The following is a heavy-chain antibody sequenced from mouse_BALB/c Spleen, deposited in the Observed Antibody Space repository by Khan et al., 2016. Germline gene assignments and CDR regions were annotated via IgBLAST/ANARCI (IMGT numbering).Heavy chain of an antibody. Sequence: QVQLQQSGAELMKPGASVKISCKATGYTFSTYWIEWVKQRPGHGLEWIGEILPGSGRINYNEKFKGTPPPPAATSSNTAYMQLNSLTSEDSAVYYCSRGLGRGYLDYWGQGTTLTVSS. V-gene: IGHV1-9*01. CDR1: GYTFSTYW. J-gene: IGHJ2*01. CDR2: ILPGSGRI. CDR3: SRGLGRGYLDY.